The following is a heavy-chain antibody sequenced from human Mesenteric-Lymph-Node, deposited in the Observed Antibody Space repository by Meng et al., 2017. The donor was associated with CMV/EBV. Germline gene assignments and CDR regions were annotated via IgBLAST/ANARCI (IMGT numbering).Heavy chain of an antibody. CDR3: VRDGQQWGYKY. CDR2: ISSSAEII. D-gene: IGHD6-19*01. V-gene: IGHV3-48*03. CDR1: GFTFSSYE. Sequence: GESLKISCAASGFTFSSYEMNWVRQAPGKGLEWVSYISSSAEIIYYADSVKGRFTISRDNAKNSLFLQMNSLGSEDTAVYYCVRDGQQWGYKYWGQGTLVTVSS. J-gene: IGHJ4*01.